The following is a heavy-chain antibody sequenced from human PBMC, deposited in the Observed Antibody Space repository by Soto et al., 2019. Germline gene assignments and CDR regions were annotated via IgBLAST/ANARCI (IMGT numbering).Heavy chain of an antibody. J-gene: IGHJ6*02. V-gene: IGHV1-46*01. CDR3: ARALAPFYYYYGMDV. D-gene: IGHD3-3*02. CDR1: GYTFSTYY. Sequence: ASVKVSCKASGYTFSTYYMHWVRQAPGQGLEWMGTIIPNGGSTSYAQKFQGRVTMTRDTSTSTAYMELSSLTSEDTAVYYCARALAPFYYYYGMDVWGQGTTVTVSS. CDR2: IIPNGGST.